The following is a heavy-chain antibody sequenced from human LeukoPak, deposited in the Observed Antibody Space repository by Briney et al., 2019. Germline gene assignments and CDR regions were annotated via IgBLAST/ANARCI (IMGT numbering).Heavy chain of an antibody. J-gene: IGHJ4*02. CDR3: AKGGSSWSEMDY. D-gene: IGHD6-13*01. CDR1: GFTFSSYA. Sequence: GGSLRLSCAVSGFTFSSYAMSWVRQAPGKGLEWVSGLSASGGLTYYADSVKGRFTISRDNSKNTLYLQMNSLRADDTAVYYCAKGGSSWSEMDYWGQGTLVTVSS. CDR2: LSASGGLT. V-gene: IGHV3-23*01.